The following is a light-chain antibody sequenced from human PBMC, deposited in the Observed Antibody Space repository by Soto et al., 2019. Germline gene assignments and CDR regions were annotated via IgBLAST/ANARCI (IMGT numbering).Light chain of an antibody. Sequence: EIVLTQSPGILSLSPGERATLSCRASQSVSNDFLASYQQKPGQAPRLLIYGASTRATDVPDRFSGSGSGADFTLTISRLEPEDFAVYYCQQYGSSPPRTFGHGTKVE. J-gene: IGKJ1*01. CDR2: GAS. CDR3: QQYGSSPPRT. CDR1: QSVSNDF. V-gene: IGKV3-20*01.